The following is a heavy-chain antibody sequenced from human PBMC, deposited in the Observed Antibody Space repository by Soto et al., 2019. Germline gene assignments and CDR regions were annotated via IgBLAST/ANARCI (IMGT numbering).Heavy chain of an antibody. CDR1: GCSIRSYY. J-gene: IGHJ4*02. Sequence: PSETLSLTCTVSGCSIRSYYWSWIRQPPGKGLEWIGNIYYSGSTKYNPSLKSRVTISVDTAKNQFSLKLRSVTAADTAVYYCARHRTYSSSFDYWGQGSLVTVSS. V-gene: IGHV4-59*08. CDR2: IYYSGST. D-gene: IGHD4-4*01. CDR3: ARHRTYSSSFDY.